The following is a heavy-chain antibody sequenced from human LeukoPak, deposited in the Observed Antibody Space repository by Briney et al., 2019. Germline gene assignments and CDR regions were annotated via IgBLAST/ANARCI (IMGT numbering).Heavy chain of an antibody. D-gene: IGHD3-3*01. CDR3: AKVPVFSLTISEVVTDDAFDI. CDR2: ISGSGGAT. CDR1: GFTFSSYA. J-gene: IGHJ3*02. V-gene: IGHV3-23*01. Sequence: GGSLRLSCAASGFTFSSYAMSWVRKAPGKGLEWVSAISGSGGATHYADSVKGRFTISRDNSKNKLYLQMNSLRAEDTAVYYCAKVPVFSLTISEVVTDDAFDIWGQGTIVTVSS.